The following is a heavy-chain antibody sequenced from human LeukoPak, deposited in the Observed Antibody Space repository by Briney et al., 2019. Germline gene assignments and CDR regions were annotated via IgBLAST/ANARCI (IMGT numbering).Heavy chain of an antibody. CDR2: MNPNSGNT. CDR3: ARIGLVVPAALSYYYYYGMDV. V-gene: IGHV1-8*01. CDR1: GYTFTNYD. Sequence: ASVKVSCKASGYTFTNYDINWVRQATGQGLEWMGWMNPNSGNTGYAQKFQGRVTMTRNTSISTAYMELSSLRSEDTAVYYCARIGLVVPAALSYYYYYGMDVWGQGTTVTVSS. D-gene: IGHD2-2*01. J-gene: IGHJ6*02.